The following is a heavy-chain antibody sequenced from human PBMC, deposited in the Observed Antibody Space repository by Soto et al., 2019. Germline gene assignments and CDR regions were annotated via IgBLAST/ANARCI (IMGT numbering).Heavy chain of an antibody. V-gene: IGHV3-30*03. CDR3: ARVLAAAGNGGYYYYYYGMDV. Sequence: GGSLRLSCAASGFTFSSYGMHWVRQAPGKGLEWVAVISYDGSNKYYADSVKGRFTISRDNAKNTLYLQMNSLRAEDTAVYYCARVLAAAGNGGYYYYYYGMDVWGQGTTVTVSS. D-gene: IGHD6-13*01. J-gene: IGHJ6*02. CDR2: ISYDGSNK. CDR1: GFTFSSYG.